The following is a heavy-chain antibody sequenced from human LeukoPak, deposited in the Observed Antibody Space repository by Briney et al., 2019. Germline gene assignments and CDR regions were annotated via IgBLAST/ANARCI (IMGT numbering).Heavy chain of an antibody. D-gene: IGHD3-3*02. J-gene: IGHJ4*02. CDR2: IYYSGST. CDR1: GGSISSYY. CDR3: AREVRADSMDY. Sequence: SETLSLTCTVSGGSISSYYWSWIRQPPGKGLEWIGYIYYSGSTNYNPSLKSRVTISVDTSKNQFSLKLSSVTAADTAVYYCAREVRADSMDYWGQGTLVTVSS. V-gene: IGHV4-59*08.